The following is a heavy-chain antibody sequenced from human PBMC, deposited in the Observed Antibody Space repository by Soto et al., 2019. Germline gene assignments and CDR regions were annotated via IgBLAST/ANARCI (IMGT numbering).Heavy chain of an antibody. J-gene: IGHJ4*02. CDR2: ISGYNGNT. D-gene: IGHD3-9*01. Sequence: QVQLVQSGAEVKKPGAPVKVSCKTSGYTFSSYSISWVRQAPGQGLEWMGWISGYNGNTNYAQKFQGRATMTTDTSTSTAYMELRSLRSDDTAVYYCARGMGLAADFDYWGQGTLVTVSS. CDR1: GYTFSSYS. CDR3: ARGMGLAADFDY. V-gene: IGHV1-18*01.